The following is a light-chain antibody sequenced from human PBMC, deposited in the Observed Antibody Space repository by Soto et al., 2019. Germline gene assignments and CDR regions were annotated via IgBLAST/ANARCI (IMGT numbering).Light chain of an antibody. J-gene: IGLJ1*01. Sequence: SALTQRRSVSGSLGQSVTVSCTGTSSDVGGHNHVSWYQQHPGKVPKLMISDVNKRPSGVPDRFTGSKSGNTASLTISGLQAEDEADYYCCSFAGRIFVFGTGTKLTVL. CDR1: SSDVGGHNH. V-gene: IGLV2-11*01. CDR2: DVN. CDR3: CSFAGRIFV.